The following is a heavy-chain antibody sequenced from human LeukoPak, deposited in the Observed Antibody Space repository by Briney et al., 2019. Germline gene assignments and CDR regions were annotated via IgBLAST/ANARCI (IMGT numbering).Heavy chain of an antibody. D-gene: IGHD5-12*01. Sequence: SETLSLTCTVSGGSIISGGYYWSWIRQPPGKGLEWIGYIYYSGSTYYNPSLKSRVTISVDTSKNQFSLKLSSVTAADTAVYYCAREVAGEGHLDYWGQGTLVTVSS. J-gene: IGHJ4*02. CDR1: GGSIISGGYY. CDR3: AREVAGEGHLDY. CDR2: IYYSGST. V-gene: IGHV4-30-4*01.